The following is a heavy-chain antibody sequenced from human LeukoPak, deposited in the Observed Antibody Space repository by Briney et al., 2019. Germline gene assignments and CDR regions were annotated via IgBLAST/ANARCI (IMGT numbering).Heavy chain of an antibody. V-gene: IGHV4-59*01. J-gene: IGHJ6*03. Sequence: SETLSLTCIVSGGSISSYYWSWIRQPPGKGLEWIAYIHYSGSTNYNPSLKSRVTISIDTSKNQFSLKLSSVTAADTAVYYCARGPPSSGRLSYYYYYMDVWGKGTTVTVSS. CDR2: IHYSGST. CDR3: ARGPPSSGRLSYYYYYMDV. D-gene: IGHD6-19*01. CDR1: GGSISSYY.